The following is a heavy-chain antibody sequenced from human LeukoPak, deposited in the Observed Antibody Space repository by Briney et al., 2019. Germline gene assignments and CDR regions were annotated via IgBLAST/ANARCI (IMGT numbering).Heavy chain of an antibody. D-gene: IGHD2-2*01. Sequence: GGSLRLSCAAPGFTFSSYAMSWVRQAPGKGLEWVSAISGSGGSTYYADSVKGRFTISRDNSKNTLYLQMNSLRAEDTAVYYCAKIGGGCSSTSCYSHYYGMDVWGQGTTVTVSS. V-gene: IGHV3-23*01. CDR2: ISGSGGST. J-gene: IGHJ6*02. CDR3: AKIGGGCSSTSCYSHYYGMDV. CDR1: GFTFSSYA.